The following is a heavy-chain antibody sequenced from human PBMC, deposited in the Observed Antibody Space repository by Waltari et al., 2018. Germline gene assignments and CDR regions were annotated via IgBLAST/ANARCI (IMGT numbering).Heavy chain of an antibody. Sequence: QVQLVQSGAEVKKPGSSVKVSCKASGGTFSSYAISWVRQAPGQGLEWMGRSIPSTGRATYAQKVKGRVTITADKSTSTAYMELSSLRSEDTAVYYCARGPYSSGWWYLGREYWGQGTLVTVSS. V-gene: IGHV1-69*09. CDR2: SIPSTGRA. D-gene: IGHD6-19*01. CDR1: GGTFSSYA. J-gene: IGHJ4*02. CDR3: ARGPYSSGWWYLGREY.